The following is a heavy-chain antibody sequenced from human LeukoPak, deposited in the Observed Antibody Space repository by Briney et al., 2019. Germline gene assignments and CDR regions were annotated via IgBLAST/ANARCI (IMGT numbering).Heavy chain of an antibody. V-gene: IGHV4-30-2*01. CDR2: IYHSGST. CDR1: GGSISSGGYY. Sequence: SETLSLTCTVSGGSISSGGYYWSWLRQPPGKGLEWIGYIYHSGSTYYNPSLKSRVTISVDRSKNQFSLKLSSVTAADTAVYYCAVGDTAMVTPSVWGQGTLVTVSS. D-gene: IGHD5-18*01. CDR3: AVGDTAMVTPSV. J-gene: IGHJ4*02.